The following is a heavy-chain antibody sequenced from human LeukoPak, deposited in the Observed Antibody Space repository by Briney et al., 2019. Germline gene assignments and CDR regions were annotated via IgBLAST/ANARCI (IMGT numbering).Heavy chain of an antibody. V-gene: IGHV4-59*01. J-gene: IGHJ4*02. CDR3: ARVSRGNSVGGDY. Sequence: SETLSLTCTASGGSISNYYWSWIRQPAGKGLEWIGYIYYSGSTNYNPSLKSRVTISLDTSKNQFSPKLSSVTTADTAMYYCARVSRGNSVGGDYWGQGTLVTVSS. D-gene: IGHD4-23*01. CDR2: IYYSGST. CDR1: GGSISNYY.